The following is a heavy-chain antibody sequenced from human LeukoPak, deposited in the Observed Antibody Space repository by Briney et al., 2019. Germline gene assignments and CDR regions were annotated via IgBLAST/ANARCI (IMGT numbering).Heavy chain of an antibody. V-gene: IGHV3-9*01. D-gene: IGHD3-10*01. CDR3: AKDTDYYGSGSYYSTPNYGMDV. CDR2: ISWNSGSI. CDR1: GFTFDDYA. Sequence: GGSLRLSCAASGFTFDDYAMHWVRQAPGKGLEWVSGISWNSGSIGYADSVKGRFTISRDNAKNSLYLQMNSLRAEDTALYYCAKDTDYYGSGSYYSTPNYGMDVWGQGTTVTVSS. J-gene: IGHJ6*02.